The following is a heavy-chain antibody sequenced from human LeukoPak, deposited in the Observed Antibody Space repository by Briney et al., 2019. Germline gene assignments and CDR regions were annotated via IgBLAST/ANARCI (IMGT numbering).Heavy chain of an antibody. D-gene: IGHD3/OR15-3a*01. CDR2: IGHNSGST. V-gene: IGHV3-9*01. CDR1: GFIFDDYA. CDR3: ASDLRGGFWTRGAFDI. Sequence: GGSLRLSCVASGFIFDDYAMHWVRQSPGKGLEWVSGIGHNSGSTGYVDSVKGRFTISRDNSKNTLYLQMNSLRAEDTAVYYCASDLRGGFWTRGAFDIWGQGTMVTVSS. J-gene: IGHJ3*02.